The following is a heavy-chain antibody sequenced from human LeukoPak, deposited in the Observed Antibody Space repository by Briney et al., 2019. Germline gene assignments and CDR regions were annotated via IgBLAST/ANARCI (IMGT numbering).Heavy chain of an antibody. CDR2: IYHSGST. D-gene: IGHD2-2*01. CDR1: GGSISSSNW. CDR3: ARFRSRRPAAKNNWFDP. Sequence: SETLSPTCAVSGGSISSSNWWSWVRQPPGKGLEWIGEIYHSGSTNYNPSLKSRVTISVDTSKNQFSLKLSSVTAADTAVYYCARFRSRRPAAKNNWFDPWGQGTLVTVSS. J-gene: IGHJ5*02. V-gene: IGHV4-4*02.